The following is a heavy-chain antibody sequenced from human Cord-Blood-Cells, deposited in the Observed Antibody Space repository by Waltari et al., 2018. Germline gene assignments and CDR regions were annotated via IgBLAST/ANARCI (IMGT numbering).Heavy chain of an antibody. V-gene: IGHV1-2*02. CDR2: IKHNSGGT. CDR1: GYTFTGYY. J-gene: IGHJ2*01. D-gene: IGHD1-1*01. Sequence: QVQLVQSGAEVKKPGASVKVSCKASGYTFTGYYMHWVRQAPGQGLEWMGWIKHNSGGTNYAQKFQGRVTMTRDTSISTAYMELRRRRSDDTAVYYCARSLQLNLYFDLWGRGTLVTVSS. CDR3: ARSLQLNLYFDL.